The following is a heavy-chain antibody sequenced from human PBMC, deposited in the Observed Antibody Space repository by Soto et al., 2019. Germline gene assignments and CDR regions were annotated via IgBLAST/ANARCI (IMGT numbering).Heavy chain of an antibody. CDR1: KFSFSTYA. CDR2: ISNSGDNT. J-gene: IGHJ4*02. Sequence: GGSLRLSCAASKFSFSTYAMSWVRQAPGKGLGWVSAISNSGDNTYYTESVKGRFIISRDNSKNTLYLQMNSLTADDTAVYYCAPNYDFRWGQGTLVTVSS. CDR3: APNYDFR. D-gene: IGHD3-3*01. V-gene: IGHV3-23*01.